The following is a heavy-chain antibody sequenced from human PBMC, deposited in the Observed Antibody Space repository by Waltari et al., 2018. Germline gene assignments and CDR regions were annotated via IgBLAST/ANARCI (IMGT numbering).Heavy chain of an antibody. V-gene: IGHV1-69*01. CDR2: IIPIFGTA. CDR1: GGTCSRYA. D-gene: IGHD6-19*01. CDR3: ARGYFEAVAGTRDYYYYGMDV. Sequence: QVQLVQSGAEVKKPGSSVKVSCKASGGTCSRYANSWVRKAPGQGLEWMGGIIPIFGTANYAQKFQGRVTITADESTSTAYIELSSLRSEDTAVYYCARGYFEAVAGTRDYYYYGMDVWGQGTTVTVSS. J-gene: IGHJ6*02.